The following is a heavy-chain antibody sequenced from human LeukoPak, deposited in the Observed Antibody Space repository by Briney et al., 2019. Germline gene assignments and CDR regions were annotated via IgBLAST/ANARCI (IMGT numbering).Heavy chain of an antibody. CDR2: ISGSGDTT. Sequence: GGSLRLSCAASGFTFSTYAMSWVRQAPGKGLEWVSGISGSGDTTLYADSVKGRFTMSRDNSKNTLYLQMKSLRAEDTAIYYCAKAFNDVLMVYASPSQTWGQGTLVTVSS. CDR1: GFTFSTYA. J-gene: IGHJ4*02. CDR3: AKAFNDVLMVYASPSQT. V-gene: IGHV3-23*01. D-gene: IGHD2-8*01.